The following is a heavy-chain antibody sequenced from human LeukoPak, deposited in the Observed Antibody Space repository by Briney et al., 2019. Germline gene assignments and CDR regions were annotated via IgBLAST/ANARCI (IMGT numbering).Heavy chain of an antibody. Sequence: ASVKVSCKVSDYTFTNLGSIWVRQAPGQGLEWMGCISAYNGNTNYAQKLQGRITMTTDTSTNTAYMELRSLRSDDTAVYYCSRSGPGSCSGGSCYSNYWGQGTLVTVSS. CDR3: SRSGPGSCSGGSCYSNY. D-gene: IGHD2-15*01. CDR1: DYTFTNLG. J-gene: IGHJ4*02. V-gene: IGHV1-18*01. CDR2: ISAYNGNT.